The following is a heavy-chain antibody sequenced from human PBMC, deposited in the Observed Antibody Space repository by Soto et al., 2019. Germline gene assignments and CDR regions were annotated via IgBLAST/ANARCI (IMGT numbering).Heavy chain of an antibody. CDR3: ARATSGWYKDAFDI. CDR2: ISYDGSNK. CDR1: GFTFSSYA. D-gene: IGHD6-19*01. V-gene: IGHV3-30-3*01. J-gene: IGHJ3*02. Sequence: QVQLVESGGGVVQPGRSLRLSCAASGFTFSSYAMHWVGQAPGKGLEWVAVISYDGSNKYYADSVKGRFTISRDNSKNTLYLQMYSLRAEDTAVYYCARATSGWYKDAFDIWGQGTMVTVSS.